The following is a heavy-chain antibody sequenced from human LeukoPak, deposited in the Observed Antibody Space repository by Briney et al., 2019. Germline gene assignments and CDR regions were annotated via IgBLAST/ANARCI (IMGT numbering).Heavy chain of an antibody. D-gene: IGHD2-15*01. V-gene: IGHV3-48*03. J-gene: IGHJ6*02. CDR2: ISSSGSTI. Sequence: PGGSLRLSCAASGFTFSSYEMNWVRQAPGKGLEWVSYISSSGSTIYYADSVKGRFTISRDTAKNSLYLQMNSLRAEDTAVYYCARDRDVVVVAGSPTYYYGMDVWGQGTTVTVSS. CDR1: GFTFSSYE. CDR3: ARDRDVVVVAGSPTYYYGMDV.